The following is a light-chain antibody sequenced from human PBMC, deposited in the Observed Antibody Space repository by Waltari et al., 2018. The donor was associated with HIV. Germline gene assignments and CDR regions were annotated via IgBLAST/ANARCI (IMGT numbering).Light chain of an antibody. CDR2: GAS. V-gene: IGKV3-20*01. J-gene: IGKJ3*01. CDR1: QGVSSSS. CDR3: QQYGSSFA. Sequence: EIVLTQSPGSLSLSPGERATLSCRARQGVSSSSLAWYPQNPRQSPRLLMYGASSRATDIPDMFSGSGSETDFTLTITRLEPEDVAMYYWQQYGSSFAFGPGTKVDIK.